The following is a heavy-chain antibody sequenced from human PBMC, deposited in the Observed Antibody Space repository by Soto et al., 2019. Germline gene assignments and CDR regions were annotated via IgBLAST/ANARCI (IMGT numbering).Heavy chain of an antibody. CDR3: AKGVRSLREDAFDY. V-gene: IGHV3-9*01. CDR1: EFTFDDYA. CDR2: ISWNSGSI. Sequence: LLLSCAASEFTFDDYAMQWVRPTQGKGLEWVSGISWNSGSIGYADSVKGRFTISRDNAKNSLYLQMNSLRAEDTALYYCAKGVRSLREDAFDYWGQGTLVTGSP. J-gene: IGHJ4*02.